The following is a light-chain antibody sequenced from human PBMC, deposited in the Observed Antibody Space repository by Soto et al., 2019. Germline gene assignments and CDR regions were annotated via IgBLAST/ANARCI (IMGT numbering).Light chain of an antibody. J-gene: IGLJ2*01. Sequence: QSVLTQPPSASGTPGQRVTISCSGSNSNIGSKTVNWYQHLPGTAPKLLIYSNHHRPSGVPDRFSASKSGTSACLAISGLQSEDDADYYCSTWDDSLNGVVFGGGTKLTVL. CDR3: STWDDSLNGVV. CDR1: NSNIGSKT. CDR2: SNH. V-gene: IGLV1-44*01.